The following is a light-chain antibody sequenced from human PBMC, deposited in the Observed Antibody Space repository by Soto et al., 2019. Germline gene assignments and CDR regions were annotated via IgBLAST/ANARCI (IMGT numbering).Light chain of an antibody. J-gene: IGKJ4*01. V-gene: IGKV1D-12*01. Sequence: QMTQSPSSVTASVGDRVTITCRASQDIASRLAWYQHKPGKAPNLLIYTASRLQSGVSSRFSGGGYGTHFTLTINSLQPEDFATYYCQQADCPPLTFGGGTKVDIK. CDR2: TAS. CDR1: QDIASR. CDR3: QQADCPPLT.